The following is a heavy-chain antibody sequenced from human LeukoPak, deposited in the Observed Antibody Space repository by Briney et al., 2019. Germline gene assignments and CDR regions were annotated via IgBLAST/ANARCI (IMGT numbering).Heavy chain of an antibody. J-gene: IGHJ4*02. V-gene: IGHV3-23*01. CDR2: ISRSGFST. CDR1: GFIFNIYG. CDR3: AKDKYSSASGGFDY. Sequence: PGGSLRLSCAASGFIFNIYGMSWVRQAPGKGLEWVSGISRSGFSTDYADSVKGRFTTSRDKSKNTLYLQMNSLRAEDTAVYYCAKDKYSSASGGFDYWGQGTLVTVSS. D-gene: IGHD6-6*01.